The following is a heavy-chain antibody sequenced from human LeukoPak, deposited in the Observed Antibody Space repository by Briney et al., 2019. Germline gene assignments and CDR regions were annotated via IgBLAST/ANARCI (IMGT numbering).Heavy chain of an antibody. CDR2: IIPIFGTA. CDR1: GYTFTNYG. CDR3: ARARGVNYYYYGMDV. V-gene: IGHV1-69*13. D-gene: IGHD3-10*01. Sequence: SVKVSCKASGYTFTNYGISWVRQAPGQGLEWMGGIIPIFGTANYAQKFQGRVTITADESTSTAYMELSSLRSEDTAVYYCARARGVNYYYYGMDVWGQGTTVTVSS. J-gene: IGHJ6*02.